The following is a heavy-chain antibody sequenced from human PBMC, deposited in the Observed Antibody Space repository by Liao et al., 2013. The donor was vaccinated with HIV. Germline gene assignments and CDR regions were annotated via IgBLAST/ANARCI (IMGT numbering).Heavy chain of an antibody. CDR2: IYTSGST. J-gene: IGHJ4*02. D-gene: IGHD3-3*01. Sequence: QVQLQESGPGLVKPSQTLSLTCTVSNGSISSGRYYWSWIRQPAGKGLEWIGRIYTSGSTNYNPSLRRRVTISVDTSKNQFSLRLSSVTAADAAVYYCASGKILPTYWGQGTLVTVSS. CDR3: ASGKILPTY. V-gene: IGHV4-61*02. CDR1: NGSISSGRYY.